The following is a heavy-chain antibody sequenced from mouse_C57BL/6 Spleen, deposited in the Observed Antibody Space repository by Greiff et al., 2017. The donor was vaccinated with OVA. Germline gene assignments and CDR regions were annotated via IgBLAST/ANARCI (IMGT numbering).Heavy chain of an antibody. D-gene: IGHD1-1*01. Sequence: QVQLQQSGAELARPGASVKLSCKASGYTFTSYGISWVKQSTGQGLEWIGEIYPRSGNTYYNEKFKGKATLTADKSSSTAYMELRSLTSEDSAVYFCARITTVVAEFDYWGQGTTLTVSS. CDR2: IYPRSGNT. CDR1: GYTFTSYG. J-gene: IGHJ2*01. V-gene: IGHV1-81*01. CDR3: ARITTVVAEFDY.